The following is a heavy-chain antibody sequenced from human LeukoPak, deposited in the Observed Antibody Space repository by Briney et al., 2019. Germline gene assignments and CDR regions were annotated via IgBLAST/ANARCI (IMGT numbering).Heavy chain of an antibody. Sequence: PGGSLRLSCAASGFTFSSYSMNWVRQAPGKGLEWVSSISSSSSYIYYADSVKGRFTISRDNAKNSLYLQMNSLRAEDTAAYYCAREGREGYYFDYWGQGTLVPVSS. J-gene: IGHJ4*02. V-gene: IGHV3-21*01. CDR1: GFTFSSYS. CDR3: AREGREGYYFDY. D-gene: IGHD1-26*01. CDR2: ISSSSSYI.